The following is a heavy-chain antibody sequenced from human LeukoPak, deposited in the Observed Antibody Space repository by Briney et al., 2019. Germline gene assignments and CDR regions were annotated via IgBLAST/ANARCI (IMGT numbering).Heavy chain of an antibody. CDR2: IYHSGST. J-gene: IGHJ4*02. D-gene: IGHD3-3*01. CDR1: GGSISSGGYS. Sequence: SQTLSLTCAVSGGSISSGGYSWSWIRQPPGKGLEWIGYIYHSGSTYYNPSFKSRVTISVDRSKNQFSLKLSSVTAADTAVYYCAGSGYRNSELTLDYWGQGTLVTVSS. CDR3: AGSGYRNSELTLDY. V-gene: IGHV4-30-2*01.